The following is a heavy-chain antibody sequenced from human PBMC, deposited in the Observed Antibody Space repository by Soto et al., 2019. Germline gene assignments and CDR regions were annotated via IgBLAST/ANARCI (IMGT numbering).Heavy chain of an antibody. CDR3: AGSSFLRSEDLFHGLDV. CDR2: VNHGGTS. CDR1: GGSFSGYY. J-gene: IGHJ6*02. D-gene: IGHD3-10*01. V-gene: IGHV4-34*01. Sequence: PSETLSLTCAVHGGSFSGYYWDWIRQPPGKGLEWIGEVNHGGTSNYNPSLKSRAIISVDTSKNQFSLKLTSVTAEDTALYFCAGSSFLRSEDLFHGLDVWGQGTTVT.